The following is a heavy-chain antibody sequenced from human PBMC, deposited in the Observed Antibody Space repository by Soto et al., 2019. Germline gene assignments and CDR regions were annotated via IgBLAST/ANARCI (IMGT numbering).Heavy chain of an antibody. CDR2: ISFDGRDN. Sequence: QVQLVESGGGVVQPGTSLRLSCAASGFTLRGYAFHWVRQAPGKGLEWVAFISFDGRDNSYADSVKGRFSISRDNSQNTVFLYMNTLGVEDSALYLCARAYCSPTSCYHHGGPQYIHYYGMDVWGQGTTVTVSS. CDR3: ARAYCSPTSCYHHGGPQYIHYYGMDV. V-gene: IGHV3-30*04. D-gene: IGHD2-2*01. CDR1: GFTLRGYA. J-gene: IGHJ6*02.